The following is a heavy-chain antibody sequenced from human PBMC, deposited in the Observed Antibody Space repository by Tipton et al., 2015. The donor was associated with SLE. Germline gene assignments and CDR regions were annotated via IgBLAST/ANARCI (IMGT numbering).Heavy chain of an antibody. D-gene: IGHD6-13*01. CDR3: ARGSSSWYLTIGWYLDL. V-gene: IGHV3-7*03. Sequence: SLRLSCAASGFTFSNYAMSWVRQAPGKGLEWVANIKQDGSEKYYVDSVKGRFTISRDNAKNSLYLQMDSLRAEDTAVYYCARGSSSWYLTIGWYLDLWGRGTLVTVSS. J-gene: IGHJ2*01. CDR2: IKQDGSEK. CDR1: GFTFSNYA.